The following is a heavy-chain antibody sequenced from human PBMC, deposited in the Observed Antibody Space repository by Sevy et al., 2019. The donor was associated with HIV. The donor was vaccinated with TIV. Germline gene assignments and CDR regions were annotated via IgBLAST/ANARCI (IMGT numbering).Heavy chain of an antibody. D-gene: IGHD3-22*01. CDR2: IKQDGREK. V-gene: IGHV3-7*01. CDR1: GFTFSSYW. CDR3: AREGSGSLWYYFDY. Sequence: GGSLRLSCAASGFTFSSYWMTWVRQAPGKGLEWVANIKQDGREKYYVDSVKGRFTISRDNAKNSLYLQMNSLRAEDTAVYYCAREGSGSLWYYFDYWGQGTLVTVSS. J-gene: IGHJ4*02.